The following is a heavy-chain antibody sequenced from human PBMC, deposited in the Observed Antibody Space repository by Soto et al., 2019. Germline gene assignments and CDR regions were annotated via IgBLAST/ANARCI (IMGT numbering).Heavy chain of an antibody. D-gene: IGHD6-19*01. Sequence: GGSLRLSCAASGFTFSSYAMHWVRQAPGKGLEWVAVISYDGSNKYYADSVKGRFTISRDNSKNTLYLQMNSLRAEDTAVYYCARDNSGWYTFADYWGQGTLVTVSS. J-gene: IGHJ4*02. CDR1: GFTFSSYA. CDR3: ARDNSGWYTFADY. CDR2: ISYDGSNK. V-gene: IGHV3-30-3*01.